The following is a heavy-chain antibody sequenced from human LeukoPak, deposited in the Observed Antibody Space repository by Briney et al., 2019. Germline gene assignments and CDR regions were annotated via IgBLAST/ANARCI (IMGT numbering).Heavy chain of an antibody. CDR3: ARGRVAGTTGVDY. Sequence: GSLRLSCAASGFTFSSYAMSWIRQPPGKGLEWIGEINHSGSTNYNPSLKSRVTISVDTSKNQFSLKLSSVTAADTAVYYCARGRVAGTTGVDYWGQGTLVTVPS. J-gene: IGHJ4*02. D-gene: IGHD6-19*01. V-gene: IGHV4-34*01. CDR1: GFTFSSYA. CDR2: INHSGST.